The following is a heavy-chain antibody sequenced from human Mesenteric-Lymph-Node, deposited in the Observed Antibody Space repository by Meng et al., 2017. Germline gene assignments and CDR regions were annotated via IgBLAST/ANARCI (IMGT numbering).Heavy chain of an antibody. D-gene: IGHD4-11*01. Sequence: QGHLGQSGAEVKKPGASVKVSCKTSGYTFTAYSIHWVRRAPGQGLEWMGWINPNSGDTNYAQKFQGRVTMTRDTSIRTTYMELSGLRSDDTAVYYCARDYRDYFEYWGQGTLVTVAS. V-gene: IGHV1-2*02. CDR3: ARDYRDYFEY. J-gene: IGHJ4*02. CDR1: GYTFTAYS. CDR2: INPNSGDT.